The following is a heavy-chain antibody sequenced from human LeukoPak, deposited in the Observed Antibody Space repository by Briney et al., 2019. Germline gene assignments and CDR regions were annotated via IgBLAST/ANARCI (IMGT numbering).Heavy chain of an antibody. CDR3: ARGYYDSSGNMDY. J-gene: IGHJ4*02. CDR1: GFTFSSYS. CDR2: IGSSSSYI. V-gene: IGHV3-21*01. Sequence: GGSLRLSCAASGFTFSSYSMNWVRQAPGKGLEWVSSIGSSSSYIYYADSVKGRFTISRDNAKNSLYLQMNSLRAEDTAVYYCARGYYDSSGNMDYWGQGTLVTVSS. D-gene: IGHD3-22*01.